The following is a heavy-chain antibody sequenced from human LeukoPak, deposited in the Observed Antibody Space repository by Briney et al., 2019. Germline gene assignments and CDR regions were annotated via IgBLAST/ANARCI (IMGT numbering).Heavy chain of an antibody. D-gene: IGHD6-19*01. Sequence: SETLSLTCTVSGGSISSSSYYWGWIRQPPGKGLEWIGSIYYSGSTYYNPSLKSRVTISVDTSKNQFSLKLSSVTAADTAVYYCARHAVAAYDYWGQGTLVTVSS. J-gene: IGHJ4*02. CDR1: GGSISSSSYY. V-gene: IGHV4-39*01. CDR2: IYYSGST. CDR3: ARHAVAAYDY.